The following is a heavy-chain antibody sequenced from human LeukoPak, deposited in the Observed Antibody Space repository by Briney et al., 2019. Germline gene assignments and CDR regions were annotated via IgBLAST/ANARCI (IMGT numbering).Heavy chain of an antibody. CDR2: MNPNSGNT. J-gene: IGHJ4*02. CDR3: ARGLRLSSSWYRVFGY. Sequence: ASVKVSCKASGYTFINYDINWVRQATGQGLEWMGWMNPNSGNTGYAQKFQGRVTMTRNTSISTAYMELSSLRSEDTAVYYCARGLRLSSSWYRVFGYWGQGTLVTVSS. V-gene: IGHV1-8*01. D-gene: IGHD6-13*01. CDR1: GYTFINYD.